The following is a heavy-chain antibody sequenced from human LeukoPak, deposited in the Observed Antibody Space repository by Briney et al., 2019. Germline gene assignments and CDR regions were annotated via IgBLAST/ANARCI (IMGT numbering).Heavy chain of an antibody. CDR2: IYHSGST. V-gene: IGHV4-38-2*02. Sequence: SETLSLTCTVSGYSISSGYYWGWIRQPPGKGLEWIGSIYHSGSTYYNPSLKSRVTISVDTSKNQFSLKLSSVTAADTAVYYCARGLSDFWSGSQLARFDPWGQGTLVTVSS. D-gene: IGHD3-3*01. J-gene: IGHJ5*02. CDR1: GYSISSGYY. CDR3: ARGLSDFWSGSQLARFDP.